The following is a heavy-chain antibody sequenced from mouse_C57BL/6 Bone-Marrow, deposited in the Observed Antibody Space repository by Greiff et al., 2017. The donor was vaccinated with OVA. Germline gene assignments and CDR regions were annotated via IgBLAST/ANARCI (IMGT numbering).Heavy chain of an antibody. D-gene: IGHD2-2*01. CDR2: IDPSDSYT. V-gene: IGHV1-59*01. CDR1: GYTFTSYW. J-gene: IGHJ2*01. Sequence: QVQLQQSGAELVRPGTSVKLSCKASGYTFTSYWMHWVKQRPGQGLEWIGVIDPSDSYTNYNQKFKGKATLTVDTSSSTAYMQLSSLTSEDSAVYYCARGLWLRRDYFDYWGQGTTLTVSS. CDR3: ARGLWLRRDYFDY.